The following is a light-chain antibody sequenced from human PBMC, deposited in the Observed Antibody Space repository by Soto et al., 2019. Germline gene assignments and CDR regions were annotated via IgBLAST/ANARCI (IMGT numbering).Light chain of an antibody. J-gene: IGLJ2*01. CDR2: DVN. Sequence: QSALTQPASVSGSPGQSITLSCTGTSSDIGGYDYVSWYQRHPGKAPKLIIYDVNNRPSGVSNRFSGSKSGNTASLTISGLQAEDEADYYCTSYASGSSHLVFGGGTKLTFL. V-gene: IGLV2-14*01. CDR3: TSYASGSSHLV. CDR1: SSDIGGYDY.